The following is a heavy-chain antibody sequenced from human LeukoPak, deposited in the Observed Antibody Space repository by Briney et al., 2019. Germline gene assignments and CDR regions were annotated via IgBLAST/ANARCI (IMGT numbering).Heavy chain of an antibody. Sequence: GGSLRLSCAASGFTFSSYGMHWVRQAPGKGLEWVTVISYDGSNKYYADSVKGRFTISRDNAKNSLYLQMNSLRAEDTALYHCARKGSGYCSSTSCYRGAFDIWGQGTMVTVSS. J-gene: IGHJ3*02. D-gene: IGHD2-2*01. CDR1: GFTFSSYG. CDR2: ISYDGSNK. CDR3: ARKGSGYCSSTSCYRGAFDI. V-gene: IGHV3-30*03.